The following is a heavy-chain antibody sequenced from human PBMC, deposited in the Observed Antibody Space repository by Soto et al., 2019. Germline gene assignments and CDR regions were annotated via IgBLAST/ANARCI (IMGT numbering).Heavy chain of an antibody. CDR3: ARSVFP. J-gene: IGHJ5*02. Sequence: QVQLQESGPGLVKPSQTLSLTCTVSGGSISTGGYYWNRIRQHPGKGLEWIGYFYYSGSTYYNPSLKRRVTISENTSKTQSFLKLSSVTAADTAVYYCARSVFPWGQGTLVTVSS. CDR2: FYYSGST. CDR1: GGSISTGGYY. V-gene: IGHV4-31*03.